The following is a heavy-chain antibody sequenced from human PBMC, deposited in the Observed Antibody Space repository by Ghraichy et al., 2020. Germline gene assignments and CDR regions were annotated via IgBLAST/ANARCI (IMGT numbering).Heavy chain of an antibody. Sequence: SQTLTLTCAVYGGSFSGYYWSWIRQPPGKGLEWIGEINHSGSTNYNPSLKSRVTISVDTSKNQFSLKLSSVTAADTAVYYCARGHGYSSPFDYWGQGTLVTVSS. CDR3: ARGHGYSSPFDY. D-gene: IGHD6-19*01. J-gene: IGHJ4*02. V-gene: IGHV4-34*01. CDR1: GGSFSGYY. CDR2: INHSGST.